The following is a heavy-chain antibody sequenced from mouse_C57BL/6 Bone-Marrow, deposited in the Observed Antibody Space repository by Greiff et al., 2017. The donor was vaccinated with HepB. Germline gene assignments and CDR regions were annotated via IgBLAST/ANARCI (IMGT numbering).Heavy chain of an antibody. CDR2: INPNNGGT. V-gene: IGHV1-18*01. Sequence: VQLQQSGPELVKPGASVKIPCKASGYTFTDYNMDWVKQSHGKSLEWIGDINPNNGGTIYNQKFKGKATLTVDKSSSTAYMELRSLTSEDTAVYYCARSLYYYGSSSFAYWGQVTLVTVSA. J-gene: IGHJ3*01. D-gene: IGHD1-1*01. CDR3: ARSLYYYGSSSFAY. CDR1: GYTFTDYN.